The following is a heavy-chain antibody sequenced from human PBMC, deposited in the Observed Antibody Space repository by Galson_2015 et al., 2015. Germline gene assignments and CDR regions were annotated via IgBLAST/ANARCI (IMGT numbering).Heavy chain of an antibody. CDR3: ARYGYEDAFDI. CDR2: INSDGSST. CDR1: GFTFSSYW. J-gene: IGHJ3*02. V-gene: IGHV3-74*01. D-gene: IGHD5-12*01. Sequence: SLRLSCAASGFTFSSYWMHWVRQAPGKGLVWVSRINSDGSSTSYADSVKGRFTISRDNAKNTLYLQMNSLRAEDTAVYYCARYGYEDAFDIWGQGTMVTVSS.